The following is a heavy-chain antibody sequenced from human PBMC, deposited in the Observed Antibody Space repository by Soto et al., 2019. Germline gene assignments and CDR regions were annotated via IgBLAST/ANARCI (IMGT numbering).Heavy chain of an antibody. Sequence: LSETLSLTCSFSGGSVSDKTYYWSWIRQPPGKRLEWIGYVYYSGTTNYNPSLKSRVTISVDLSKNRFSLRLSSVTTADTALYYCARTTAVPNTLRSRYFFDYWGQGTLVTVSS. CDR2: VYYSGTT. CDR1: GGSVSDKTYY. J-gene: IGHJ4*02. CDR3: ARTTAVPNTLRSRYFFDY. D-gene: IGHD4-17*01. V-gene: IGHV4-61*01.